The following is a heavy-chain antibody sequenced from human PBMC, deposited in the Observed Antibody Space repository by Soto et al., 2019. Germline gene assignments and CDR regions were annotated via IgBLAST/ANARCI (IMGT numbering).Heavy chain of an antibody. CDR3: ARAFAAADYYYYGMDV. CDR1: GGTFSSYA. V-gene: IGHV1-69*13. D-gene: IGHD2-2*01. J-gene: IGHJ6*02. Sequence: GASVKVSCKASGGTFSSYAISWVRQAPGQGLEWMGGIIPIFGTANYAQKFQGRVTITADESTSTAYMELSSLRSEDTAVYYCARAFAAADYYYYGMDVWGQGTTVTSP. CDR2: IIPIFGTA.